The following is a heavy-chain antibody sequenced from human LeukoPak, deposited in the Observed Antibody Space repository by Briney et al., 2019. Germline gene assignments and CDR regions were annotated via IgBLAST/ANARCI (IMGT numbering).Heavy chain of an antibody. CDR3: AKDLTTVTTGRGNFDY. V-gene: IGHV3-23*01. Sequence: GGSLRLSCAASGFTFSSYAMSWVRQAPGKGLEWVSAISGSGGSTYYADSVKGRFTISRDNSKNTLYLQMNSLRAEDTAVYYCAKDLTTVTTGRGNFDYWGQGTLVTVSS. J-gene: IGHJ4*02. D-gene: IGHD4-17*01. CDR1: GFTFSSYA. CDR2: ISGSGGST.